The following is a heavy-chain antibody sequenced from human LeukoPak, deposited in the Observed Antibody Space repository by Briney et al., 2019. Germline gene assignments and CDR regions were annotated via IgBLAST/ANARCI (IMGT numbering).Heavy chain of an antibody. CDR2: IISSSNTI. V-gene: IGHV3-48*02. J-gene: IGHJ4*02. Sequence: GALRLSCAASGFTFSNYNMNWVRQAPGKGLEWVSYIISSSNTIYYADSVKGRFTISRDNAKNSLYLRMNSLRDEDTAVYYCAKVSKQWLVQGGGYFDYWGQGTLVTVSS. CDR1: GFTFSNYN. CDR3: AKVSKQWLVQGGGYFDY. D-gene: IGHD6-19*01.